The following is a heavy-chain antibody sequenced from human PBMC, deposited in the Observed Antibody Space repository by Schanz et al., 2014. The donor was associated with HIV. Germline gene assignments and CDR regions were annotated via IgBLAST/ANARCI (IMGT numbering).Heavy chain of an antibody. CDR1: GFTFSSYG. Sequence: QVQLVESGGCVVQPWKSLRLSCVASGFTFSSYGMHWVRQAPGKGLEWVAVIWYDGSNKYYADSVKGRFTISKDNSKNTLYLQMNSLRAQDTAVYYCANTEYPYSSSSDYYYGMDVWGQGTTVTVSS. V-gene: IGHV3-33*06. CDR3: ANTEYPYSSSSDYYYGMDV. J-gene: IGHJ6*02. CDR2: IWYDGSNK. D-gene: IGHD6-6*01.